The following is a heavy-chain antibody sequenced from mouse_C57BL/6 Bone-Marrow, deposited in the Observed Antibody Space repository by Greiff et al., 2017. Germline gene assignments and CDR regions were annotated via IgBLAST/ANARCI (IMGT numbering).Heavy chain of an antibody. CDR2: IYYSGTI. D-gene: IGHD1-1*01. CDR1: AISITTGNYR. Sequence: VQLQQSGPGLVKPSQTVFLTCTVTAISITTGNYRWSWIRQFPGNKLEWIGYIYYSGTITYNPSLTSRTTITRDTPKNQFFLEMNSLTAEDTATYYCARNYGSDYFDYWGQGTTLTVSS. V-gene: IGHV3-5*01. J-gene: IGHJ2*01. CDR3: ARNYGSDYFDY.